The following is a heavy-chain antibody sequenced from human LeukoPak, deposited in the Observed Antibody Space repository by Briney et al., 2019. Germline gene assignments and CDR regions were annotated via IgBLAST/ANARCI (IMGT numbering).Heavy chain of an antibody. CDR2: IYPGDSDT. Sequence: GESLKISCKGSGYRFTSYWIGWVRQMPGKGLEWMGLIYPGDSDTRYSPSFQGQVTIPADKSISTAYLQWSSLKASDTAMYYCARRTLTGYYRGYYYYGMDVWGQGTTVTVSS. J-gene: IGHJ6*02. D-gene: IGHD3-9*01. CDR1: GYRFTSYW. V-gene: IGHV5-51*01. CDR3: ARRTLTGYYRGYYYYGMDV.